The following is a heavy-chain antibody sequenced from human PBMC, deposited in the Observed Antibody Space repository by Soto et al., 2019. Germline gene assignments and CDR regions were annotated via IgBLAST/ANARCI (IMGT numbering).Heavy chain of an antibody. CDR1: GYSFTSYW. J-gene: IGHJ6*02. V-gene: IGHV5-51*01. Sequence: GESLKISCKGSGYSFTSYWIGWVRQMPGKGLEWMGIIYPGDSDTRYSPSFQGQVTISADKSISTAYLQWSSLKASDTAMYYCARNIVIKQTNYYYGMDVWGQGTTVTVSS. CDR2: IYPGDSDT. D-gene: IGHD2-8*01. CDR3: ARNIVIKQTNYYYGMDV.